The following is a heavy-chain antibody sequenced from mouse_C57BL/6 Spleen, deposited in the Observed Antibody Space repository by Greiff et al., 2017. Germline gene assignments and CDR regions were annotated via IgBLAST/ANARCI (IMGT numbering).Heavy chain of an antibody. Sequence: EVKLQESGPGLVKPSQSLSLTCSVTGYSITSGYYWNWIRQFPGNKLEWMGYISYDGSNNYNPSLKNRISITRDTSKNQFFLKLNSVTTEDTATYYCASYWGSSTAWFAYWGQGTLVTVSA. CDR2: ISYDGSN. J-gene: IGHJ3*01. CDR1: GYSITSGYY. V-gene: IGHV3-6*01. D-gene: IGHD1-1*01. CDR3: ASYWGSSTAWFAY.